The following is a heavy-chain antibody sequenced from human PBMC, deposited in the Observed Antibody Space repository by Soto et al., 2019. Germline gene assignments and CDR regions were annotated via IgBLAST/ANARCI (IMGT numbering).Heavy chain of an antibody. J-gene: IGHJ6*02. D-gene: IGHD3-10*01. CDR3: ARQGSNEYYYYGMDV. CDR2: IIRIFGTP. V-gene: IGHV1-69*14. Sequence: QVQLVQSGAEVKKPGSSVKVSCKASGGTFSSYAINWVRQAPGQGLEWMGGIIRIFGTPDYAQRFQGRVTITSDKSTSTAYMELSSLRSEDTAVYYCARQGSNEYYYYGMDVWGQGTTVTVSS. CDR1: GGTFSSYA.